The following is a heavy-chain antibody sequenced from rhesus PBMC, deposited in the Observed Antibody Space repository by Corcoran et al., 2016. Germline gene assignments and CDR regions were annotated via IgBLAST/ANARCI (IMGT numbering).Heavy chain of an antibody. CDR2: IFGRGGST. J-gene: IGHJ6*01. CDR3: ARAYSSGWYFGGLDS. D-gene: IGHD6-31*01. Sequence: QVQLQESGPGLVKPSETLSLTCAVSGGSISSNYWSWIRQPPGKGLEWIGRIFGRGGSTDYNPYLKSRVTISTDTSKNQFSLKLSSVTAADTAVYYCARAYSSGWYFGGLDSWGQGVVVTVSS. V-gene: IGHV4-160*01. CDR1: GGSISSNY.